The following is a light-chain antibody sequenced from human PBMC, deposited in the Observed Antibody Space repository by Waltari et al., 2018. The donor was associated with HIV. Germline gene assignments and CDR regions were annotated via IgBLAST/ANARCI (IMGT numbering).Light chain of an antibody. J-gene: IGLJ2*01. Sequence: QSALTQPASVSGSPGQSITMSCTGTNSDVGGYEHVSWYPQFPGKAPRLMIYDVNKRPSEVSDRFSGSKSGDTASLTISGLQTEDEAAYYCSSYARTTGVVFGGGTKVTVL. CDR3: SSYARTTGVV. V-gene: IGLV2-14*03. CDR2: DVN. CDR1: NSDVGGYEH.